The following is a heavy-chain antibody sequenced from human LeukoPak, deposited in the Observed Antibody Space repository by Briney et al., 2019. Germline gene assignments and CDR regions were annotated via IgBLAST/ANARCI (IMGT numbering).Heavy chain of an antibody. CDR2: IYTSGST. J-gene: IGHJ4*02. V-gene: IGHV4-4*07. D-gene: IGHD4-17*01. CDR1: GGSISSYY. CDR3: ATTGGTTVTRVFDY. Sequence: KPSETLSLTCTVSGGSISSYYWSWIRQPAGKGLEWIGRIYTSGSTNYNPSLKSRVTMSVDTSKNQFSLKLSSVTAADTAVYYCATTGGTTVTRVFDYWGQGTLVTVSS.